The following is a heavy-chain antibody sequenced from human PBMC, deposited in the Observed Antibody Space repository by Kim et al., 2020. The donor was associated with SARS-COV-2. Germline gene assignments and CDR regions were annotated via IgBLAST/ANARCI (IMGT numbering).Heavy chain of an antibody. Sequence: GGSLRLSCAASGFTFSSYAMHWVRQAPGKGLEWVAVISYDGSNKYYADSVKGRFTISRDNSKNTLYLQMNSLRAEDTAVYYCARGWRVWFGELLHWGQGTLVTVSS. CDR2: ISYDGSNK. J-gene: IGHJ4*02. CDR1: GFTFSSYA. CDR3: ARGWRVWFGELLH. D-gene: IGHD3-10*01. V-gene: IGHV3-30*04.